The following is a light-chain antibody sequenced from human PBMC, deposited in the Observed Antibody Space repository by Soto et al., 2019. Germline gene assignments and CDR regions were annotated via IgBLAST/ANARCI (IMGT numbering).Light chain of an antibody. J-gene: IGKJ3*01. Sequence: DIQMTQYPSTLSASVGDRVTITCRASQSISSWLAWYQQKPGKAPKLLIYKASSLESGVPSRFSGSGSGTEFTLTISSLQPDDFATYYCQQYNSYPVLTLGPGTKVGIK. CDR3: QQYNSYPVLT. CDR1: QSISSW. CDR2: KAS. V-gene: IGKV1-5*03.